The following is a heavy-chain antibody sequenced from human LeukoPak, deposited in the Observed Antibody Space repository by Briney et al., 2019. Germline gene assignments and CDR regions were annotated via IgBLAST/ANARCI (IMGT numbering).Heavy chain of an antibody. CDR3: ARFLANWFDP. V-gene: IGHV1-18*04. J-gene: IGHJ5*02. CDR1: GYTFTSYY. CDR2: ISAYNGNT. Sequence: ASVKVSCKASGYTFTSYYMHWVRQAPGQGLEWMGWISAYNGNTNYAQKLQGRVTMTTDTSTSTAYMELRSLRSDDTAVYYCARFLANWFDPWGQGTLVTVSS.